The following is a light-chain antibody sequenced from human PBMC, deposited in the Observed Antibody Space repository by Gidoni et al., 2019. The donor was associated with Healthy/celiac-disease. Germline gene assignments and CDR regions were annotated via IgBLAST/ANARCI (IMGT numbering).Light chain of an antibody. CDR2: GAS. CDR3: HQYRNWPSLT. Sequence: EVVMTQSQATVAVPPGATATLSSRARQAINSNLAWYQQRPGQAPRLLIYGASTRATGIPARFSGSGSGTEFTLTISSLQFEDFAVYYCHQYRNWPSLTFGGGTKVDIK. CDR1: QAINSN. J-gene: IGKJ4*01. V-gene: IGKV3-15*01.